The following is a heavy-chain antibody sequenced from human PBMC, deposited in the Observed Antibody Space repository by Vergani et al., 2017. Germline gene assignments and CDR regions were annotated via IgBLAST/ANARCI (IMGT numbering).Heavy chain of an antibody. V-gene: IGHV4-30-2*01. D-gene: IGHD6-13*01. J-gene: IGHJ2*01. CDR2: IYHSGST. CDR3: ARVSPGSRLYWYFDL. CDR1: GGSISSGGYS. Sequence: QLQLQESGSGLVKPSQTLSLTCAVSGGSISSGGYSWSWIRQPPGKGLEWIGYIYHSGSTYYNPSLKSRVTISVDRSMNQFSLKLSSVTAADTAVYYCARVSPGSRLYWYFDLWGRGTLVTVSS.